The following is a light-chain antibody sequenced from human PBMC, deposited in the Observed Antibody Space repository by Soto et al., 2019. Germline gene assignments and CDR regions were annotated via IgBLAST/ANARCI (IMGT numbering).Light chain of an antibody. V-gene: IGLV2-14*01. Sequence: QSALTQPASVSGSPGQSITISCTGTSSDVGGYNYVSWYQQHPGKAPKFMIYDVSNRPSGVSNRFSGSKSGNTASLTISGLQAEDEADYYCSSHTSSSTLYVFGTGTKVTVL. CDR1: SSDVGGYNY. CDR3: SSHTSSSTLYV. CDR2: DVS. J-gene: IGLJ1*01.